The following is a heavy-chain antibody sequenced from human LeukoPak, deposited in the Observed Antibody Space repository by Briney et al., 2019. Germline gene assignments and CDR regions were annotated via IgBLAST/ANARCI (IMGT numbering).Heavy chain of an antibody. V-gene: IGHV4-59*01. CDR3: TRGAGWLIDY. Sequence: TETLSLTCTVSDDSISDYYRGWIRQPPGKGLEWIGYFHNSGTSTYNPSLKSRVTISADTSKNQFSLKLNSLTTADTAVYYCTRGAGWLIDYWGQGILVTVSS. J-gene: IGHJ4*02. CDR2: FHNSGTS. D-gene: IGHD3-16*01. CDR1: DDSISDYY.